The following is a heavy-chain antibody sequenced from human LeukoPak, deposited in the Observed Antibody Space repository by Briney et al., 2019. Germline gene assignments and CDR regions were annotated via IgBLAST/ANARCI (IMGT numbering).Heavy chain of an antibody. D-gene: IGHD4-17*01. Sequence: SVKVSCKASGGTFSSYAISWVRQAPGQGLEWMGGIIPIFGTANYAQKFQGRVTITADESTSTAYVELSSLRSEDTAVYYCARGAPYDYGVNDAFDIWGQGTMVTVSS. V-gene: IGHV1-69*01. J-gene: IGHJ3*02. CDR3: ARGAPYDYGVNDAFDI. CDR2: IIPIFGTA. CDR1: GGTFSSYA.